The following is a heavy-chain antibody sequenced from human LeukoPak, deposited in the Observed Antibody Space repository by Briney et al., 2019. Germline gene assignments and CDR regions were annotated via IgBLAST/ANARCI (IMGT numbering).Heavy chain of an antibody. J-gene: IGHJ4*02. CDR3: ARAHSGSYFY. Sequence: SETLSLTCPVSAASITTYYWSWIRQPPGKGLEWVGYIFYTGDTSYSPSLKSRVTISLDTSKNQFSLKLSSVAAADTAVYYCARAHSGSYFYWGQGTLVTVSS. V-gene: IGHV4-59*12. CDR2: IFYTGDT. CDR1: AASITTYY. D-gene: IGHD1-26*01.